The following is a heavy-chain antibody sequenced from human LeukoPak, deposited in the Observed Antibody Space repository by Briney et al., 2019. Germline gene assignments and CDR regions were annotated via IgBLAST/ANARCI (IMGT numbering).Heavy chain of an antibody. V-gene: IGHV3-48*02. J-gene: IGHJ4*02. CDR2: ISGSSSTI. Sequence: GGSLRISCAASGFTFSSYSMNWVRQAPGKGLEWVSYISGSSSTIYYADSVKGRFTISRDNAKNLLYLQMNSLKDEDTAVYYWVRDPWDYWGQGTLVTVSS. CDR3: VRDPWDY. CDR1: GFTFSSYS.